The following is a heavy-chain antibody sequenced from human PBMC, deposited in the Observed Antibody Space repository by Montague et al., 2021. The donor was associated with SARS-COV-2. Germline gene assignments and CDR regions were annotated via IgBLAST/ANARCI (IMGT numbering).Heavy chain of an antibody. J-gene: IGHJ4*02. D-gene: IGHD2-2*01. CDR2: TYYRSKWYN. CDR1: GDSVSSNVAT. Sequence: CAISGDSVSSNVATRNWNRQSPSIDLEWLGRTYYRSKWYNDYAESVKSRITIDPDTSKHQFSLHLNSVTPEDTAVYYCARIPVGSKYYFDFWGQGTLVTVSS. CDR3: ARIPVGSKYYFDF. V-gene: IGHV6-1*01.